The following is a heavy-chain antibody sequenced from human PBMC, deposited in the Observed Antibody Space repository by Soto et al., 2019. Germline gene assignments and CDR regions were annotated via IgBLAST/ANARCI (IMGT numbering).Heavy chain of an antibody. CDR2: ISYDGNTK. CDR1: GFIFSRSG. J-gene: IGHJ4*02. V-gene: IGHV3-30*03. D-gene: IGHD2-21*01. Sequence: QVQLVESGGGVVLPGTSLRLSCAASGFIFSRSGMHWVRQAPGKGLEWVAVISYDGNTKYYADSVTGRFTISRDNSKNTLYLPMTSLRVEDTAVYYCADQIATGHWGQGTLVTVSA. CDR3: ADQIATGH.